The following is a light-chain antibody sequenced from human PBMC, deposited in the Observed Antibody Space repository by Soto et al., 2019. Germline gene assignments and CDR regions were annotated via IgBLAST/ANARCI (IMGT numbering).Light chain of an antibody. V-gene: IGKV2-30*01. CDR3: MQGGHWPT. CDR1: QSLVSSNGNTY. CDR2: KVS. J-gene: IGKJ2*01. Sequence: VVMTQSPLSLPVTLGQPASISCRSSQSLVSSNGNTYLNWFQQRPGQSPRRLVYKVSNRDSGVPDRFSGSGSGTDFTLKISRVEAEDVGVYYCMQGGHWPTFGQGTKLEIK.